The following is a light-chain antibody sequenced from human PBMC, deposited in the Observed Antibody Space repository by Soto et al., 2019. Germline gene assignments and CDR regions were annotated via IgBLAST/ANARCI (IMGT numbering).Light chain of an antibody. CDR3: MQGTHWPWT. V-gene: IGKV2-30*02. J-gene: IGKJ1*01. Sequence: DVVMTQSPLSLPVTLGQPASISCRSSQSLIHSDGNTYLNWFQQRPGQSPRRLIYEVSDRDSGVPERFSGSGSGTDFTLKISRVEAEDVGVYSCMQGTHWPWTFGQGTEVEIK. CDR2: EVS. CDR1: QSLIHSDGNTY.